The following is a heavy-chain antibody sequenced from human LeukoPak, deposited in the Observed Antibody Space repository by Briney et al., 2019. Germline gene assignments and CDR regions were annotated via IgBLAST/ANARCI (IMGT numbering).Heavy chain of an antibody. J-gene: IGHJ6*03. D-gene: IGHD6-6*01. V-gene: IGHV3-64*01. Sequence: GGSLRLFCAASGFTFSSYAMHWVRQAPGKGLQYVSSISSDGSETFYARSVEGRFTISRDNSQNILYLQMGSLGIEDMAIYYCARAAGRPDYYYYYMDVWGKGTTVTVS. CDR2: ISSDGSET. CDR3: ARAAGRPDYYYYYMDV. CDR1: GFTFSSYA.